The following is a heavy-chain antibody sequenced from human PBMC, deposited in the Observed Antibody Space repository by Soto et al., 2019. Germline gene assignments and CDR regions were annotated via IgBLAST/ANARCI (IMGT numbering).Heavy chain of an antibody. Sequence: PSETLSLTCTVSGGSISSYYWRWIRQPPGKGLEWIGYIHYSGSTNYNPSLKSRVTISVDTSKNQFSLKLSSVTAADTAVYYCARSISARYGGGWFDPWGQGTLVTVSS. CDR3: ARSISARYGGGWFDP. V-gene: IGHV4-59*08. J-gene: IGHJ5*02. D-gene: IGHD6-6*01. CDR2: IHYSGST. CDR1: GGSISSYY.